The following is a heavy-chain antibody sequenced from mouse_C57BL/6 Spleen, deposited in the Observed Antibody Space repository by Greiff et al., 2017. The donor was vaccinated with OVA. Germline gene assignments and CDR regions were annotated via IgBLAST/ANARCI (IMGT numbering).Heavy chain of an antibody. V-gene: IGHV1-15*01. CDR1: GYTFTDYE. CDR3: TRYGNYAMDY. CDR2: IDPETGGT. J-gene: IGHJ4*01. D-gene: IGHD2-1*01. Sequence: VQLQQSGAELVRPGASVTLSCKASGYTFTDYEMHWVKQTPVHGLGWIGAIDPETGGTAYNQKFKGKAILTADKSSSTAYMELRSLTSEDSAVYYCTRYGNYAMDYWGQGTSVTVSS.